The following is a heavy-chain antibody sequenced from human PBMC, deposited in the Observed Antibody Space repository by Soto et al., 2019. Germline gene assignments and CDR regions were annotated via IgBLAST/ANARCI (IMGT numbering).Heavy chain of an antibody. Sequence: QVQLQQWGAGLLKPSETLSLTCAVYGGSFSGYYWSWIRQPPGKGLEWIGEINHSGSTNYNPSLTSRVTISVDTSKIQFSLKLSSVTAADTAVYYCARLDIVVVVAAIRTYYYYGMDVWGQGTTVTVSS. CDR2: INHSGST. D-gene: IGHD2-15*01. CDR1: GGSFSGYY. J-gene: IGHJ6*02. V-gene: IGHV4-34*01. CDR3: ARLDIVVVVAAIRTYYYYGMDV.